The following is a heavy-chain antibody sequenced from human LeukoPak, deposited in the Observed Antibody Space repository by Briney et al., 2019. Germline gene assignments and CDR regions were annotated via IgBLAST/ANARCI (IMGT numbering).Heavy chain of an antibody. D-gene: IGHD2/OR15-2a*01. Sequence: SVKVSCKASGGTFSSYAISWVRQAPGQGLEWMGGIIPIFGTANYAQKFQGRVTITTDESTGTAYMELSSLRSEDTAVYYCARDRSLSNWFDPWGQGTLVTVSS. J-gene: IGHJ5*02. CDR3: ARDRSLSNWFDP. CDR2: IIPIFGTA. V-gene: IGHV1-69*05. CDR1: GGTFSSYA.